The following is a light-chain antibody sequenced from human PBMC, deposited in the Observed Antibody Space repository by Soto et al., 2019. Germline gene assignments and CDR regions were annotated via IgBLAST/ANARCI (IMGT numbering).Light chain of an antibody. V-gene: IGKV3-20*01. Sequence: EVVLTQSPAILSLFPGERAALSCRASQDVGSSYLAWYQQKPGQAPRLLIYGASGRARGIPDRFSGSGSGTDFTLTIRGLEPEDFSFYYCQQYAVSPGTFGQGTTVEV. CDR1: QDVGSSY. J-gene: IGKJ1*01. CDR2: GAS. CDR3: QQYAVSPGT.